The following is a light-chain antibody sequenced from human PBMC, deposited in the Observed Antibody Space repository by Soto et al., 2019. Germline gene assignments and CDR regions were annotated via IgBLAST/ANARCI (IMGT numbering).Light chain of an antibody. CDR1: SSDVGGFNY. CDR3: CSYAGTDTFV. Sequence: QSALTQPRSVSGSPGQSVTISCTGTSSDVGGFNYVSWYQQHPGKAPQLMIYDVTKRPSGVPDRFSGSKSGSTASLTISGLQADDEADYYCCSYAGTDTFVFGGGTKLTVL. J-gene: IGLJ2*01. V-gene: IGLV2-11*01. CDR2: DVT.